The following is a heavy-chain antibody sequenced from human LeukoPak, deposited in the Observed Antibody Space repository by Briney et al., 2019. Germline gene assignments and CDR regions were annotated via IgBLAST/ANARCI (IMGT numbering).Heavy chain of an antibody. Sequence: SETLSLTCTVSGGSISSGAYYYNWIRQPAGKGLEWIGRIYTNGRTNYNPSLKSRLTISVDTSKNQFSLKLSSVTAADTAVYYCARDVYDFWSGYYDWGPGTLVTVSS. J-gene: IGHJ4*02. CDR2: IYTNGRT. CDR3: ARDVYDFWSGYYD. V-gene: IGHV4-61*02. D-gene: IGHD3-3*01. CDR1: GGSISSGAYY.